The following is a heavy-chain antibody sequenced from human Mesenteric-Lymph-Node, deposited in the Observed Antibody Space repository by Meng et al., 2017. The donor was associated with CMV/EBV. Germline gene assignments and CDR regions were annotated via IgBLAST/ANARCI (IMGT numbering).Heavy chain of an antibody. CDR2: IYHSGSA. Sequence: AGSGGSVSSGEYSWSWVRQPPGKGLEWIGYIYHSGSANYNPSLKSRVTISVDRSKNQFSLKLSSVTAADTAVYYCAGSGYSYEFDYWGRGTLVTVSS. CDR1: GGSVSSGEYS. CDR3: AGSGYSYEFDY. V-gene: IGHV4-30-2*01. D-gene: IGHD5-18*01. J-gene: IGHJ4*02.